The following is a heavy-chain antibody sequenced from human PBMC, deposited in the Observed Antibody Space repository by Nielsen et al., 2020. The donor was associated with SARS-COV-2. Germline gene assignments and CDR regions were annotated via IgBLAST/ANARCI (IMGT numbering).Heavy chain of an antibody. J-gene: IGHJ4*02. CDR3: ARGYYDSSGYLNYFYS. CDR1: GFNFSGHS. CDR2: LSGSSRYI. D-gene: IGHD3-22*01. Sequence: GRSLRLYCAASGFNFSGHSMSWVRQAPGKGLEWVSSLSGSSRYIYYADSLKGRFTISRDNAQNSLFLQMNSLRAEDTAVYYCARGYYDSSGYLNYFYSWGQGTLVTLSS. V-gene: IGHV3-21*01.